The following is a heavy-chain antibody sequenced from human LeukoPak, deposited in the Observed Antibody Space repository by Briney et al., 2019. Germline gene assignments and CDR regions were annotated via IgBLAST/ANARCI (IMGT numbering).Heavy chain of an antibody. Sequence: GASVKVSCKASGYTFTSYDINWVRQATGQGLEWMGWMNPNSGNTGYAQKFQGRVTMTRNTSISTAYMELSSLRSEDTAVYYCARVVARSSWYVEYYYYYYMDVWGKGTPVTVSS. CDR2: MNPNSGNT. CDR3: ARVVARSSWYVEYYYYYYMDV. J-gene: IGHJ6*03. D-gene: IGHD6-13*01. CDR1: GYTFTSYD. V-gene: IGHV1-8*01.